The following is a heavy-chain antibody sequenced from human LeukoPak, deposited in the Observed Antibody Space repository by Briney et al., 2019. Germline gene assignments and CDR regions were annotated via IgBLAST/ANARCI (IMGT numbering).Heavy chain of an antibody. D-gene: IGHD3-10*01. CDR3: ARSDGYGLVGI. CDR1: GASISSGSNY. Sequence: NTSETLSLTCSVSGASISSGSNYWGWIRQPPGKTLEWIGSIYSSGSTYYNLSLQSRVNIKIDTPKNHFSLTLSSVTVADTAVYYCARSDGYGLVGIWGQGTMVTVSS. J-gene: IGHJ3*02. CDR2: IYSSGST. V-gene: IGHV4-39*07.